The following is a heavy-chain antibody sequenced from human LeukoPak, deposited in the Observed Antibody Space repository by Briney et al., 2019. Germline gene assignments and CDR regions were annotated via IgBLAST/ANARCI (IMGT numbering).Heavy chain of an antibody. CDR3: ARVMTAITNWFDP. V-gene: IGHV3-66*01. J-gene: IGHJ5*02. Sequence: QPGGSLRLSCAASGFTVSSNYVSWVRQAPGMGLEWVSVIFSDGSTYYADSVKGRFTISRDNSKNTLYLQMTNVRAEDTAVYYCARVMTAITNWFDPWGQGTLVTVSS. D-gene: IGHD2-21*02. CDR1: GFTVSSNY. CDR2: IFSDGST.